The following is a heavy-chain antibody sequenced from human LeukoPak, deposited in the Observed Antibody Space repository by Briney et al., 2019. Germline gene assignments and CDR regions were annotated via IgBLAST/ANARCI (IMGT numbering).Heavy chain of an antibody. J-gene: IGHJ4*02. V-gene: IGHV1-24*01. CDR3: ARGKFGELSYLVY. CDR1: GYTLTELS. Sequence: ASVKVSCKVSGYTLTELSMHWVRQAPGKGLEWMGGFDPEDGETIYAQKFQGRVTITADKSTSTAYMELSRLRSDDTAVYYCARGKFGELSYLVYWGQGTLVTVSS. D-gene: IGHD3-10*01. CDR2: FDPEDGET.